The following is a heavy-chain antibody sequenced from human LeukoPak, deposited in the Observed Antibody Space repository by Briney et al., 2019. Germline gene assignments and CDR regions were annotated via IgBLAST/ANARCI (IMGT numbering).Heavy chain of an antibody. CDR2: IYYSGST. CDR1: GGSISSSSYY. CDR3: ATNYYGSGSYSKKHYYYYYMDV. J-gene: IGHJ6*03. Sequence: SETLSLTCTVSGGSISSSSYYWGWIRQPPGKGLEWIGSIYYSGSTYYNPSLKSRVTMSVDTSKNQFSLKLSSVTAADTAVYYCATNYYGSGSYSKKHYYYYYMDVWGKGTTVTVSS. V-gene: IGHV4-39*07. D-gene: IGHD3-10*01.